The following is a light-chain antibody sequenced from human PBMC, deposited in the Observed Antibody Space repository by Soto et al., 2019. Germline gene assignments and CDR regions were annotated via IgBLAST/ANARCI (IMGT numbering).Light chain of an antibody. CDR3: MQGLQSPRIT. Sequence: DIVMTQTPLSLSVTPGERASISCNPSQSLLYSDGKTYLYWYLQKPGQPPQLLIYLGSHRASGVPDRFSGSGSGTDFTLKINRVEAEDVGVYYCMQGLQSPRITFGQGTRLEIK. V-gene: IGKV2-28*01. J-gene: IGKJ5*01. CDR1: QSLLYSDGKTY. CDR2: LGS.